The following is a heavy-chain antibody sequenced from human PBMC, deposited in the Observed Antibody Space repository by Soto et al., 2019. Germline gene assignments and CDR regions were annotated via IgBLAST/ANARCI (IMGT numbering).Heavy chain of an antibody. Sequence: QLQLQESGPGLVKPSETLSLTCTVSGGSISSSSYYWGWIRQPPGKGLEWIGSIYYSGSTYYNPSLKSRVTISVDTSKNQFSLKLSSVTAADTAVYYCARLQPYDFWSGYYLRAIDYWGQGTLVTVSS. J-gene: IGHJ4*02. D-gene: IGHD3-3*01. V-gene: IGHV4-39*01. CDR3: ARLQPYDFWSGYYLRAIDY. CDR1: GGSISSSSYY. CDR2: IYYSGST.